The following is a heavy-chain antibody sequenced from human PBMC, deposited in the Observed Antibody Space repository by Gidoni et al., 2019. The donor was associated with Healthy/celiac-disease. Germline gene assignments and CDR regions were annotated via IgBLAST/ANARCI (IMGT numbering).Heavy chain of an antibody. J-gene: IGHJ2*01. D-gene: IGHD3-22*01. Sequence: QVPLVESGGCVVQPGRSLRLSCAASGFTFSSYGLHWVRQAPGKGLEGVAVIWYDGSNKYYADSVKGRFTISRDNSKNTLYLQMNSLRAEDTAVYYCARDPNDSSGYYYGADWYFDLWGRGTLVTVSS. CDR3: ARDPNDSSGYYYGADWYFDL. V-gene: IGHV3-33*01. CDR1: GFTFSSYG. CDR2: IWYDGSNK.